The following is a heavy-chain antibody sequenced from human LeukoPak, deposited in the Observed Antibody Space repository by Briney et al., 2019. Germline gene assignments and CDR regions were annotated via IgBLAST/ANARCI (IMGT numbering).Heavy chain of an antibody. V-gene: IGHV4-39*01. CDR3: ARSILGHDAFDI. CDR2: IYSSGST. Sequence: SETLSLTCTVSGGSITSSSYYWGWIRQPPGKGLEWIGSIYSSGSTYYNPSLKSRGTISVDPSKNQFSLKLSSVTAADTAVYYCARSILGHDAFDIWGQGTMVAVSS. D-gene: IGHD2-21*01. CDR1: GGSITSSSYY. J-gene: IGHJ3*02.